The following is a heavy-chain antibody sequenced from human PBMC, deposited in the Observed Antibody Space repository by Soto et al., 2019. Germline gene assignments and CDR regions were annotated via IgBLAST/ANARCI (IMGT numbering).Heavy chain of an antibody. J-gene: IGHJ6*02. CDR3: ARSIRGPRRFNGMDV. Sequence: GSGPTLVNPTETLTLTRTFSGFSLTSPGMCVSWIRQSPGKALEWLALIERDDDDKYYSTSLKTRLTISKDTRKNQVVLTMANMEPADTATYYCARSIRGPRRFNGMDVWGQGTTGSVSS. V-gene: IGHV2-70*13. D-gene: IGHD1-20*01. CDR2: IERDDDDK. CDR1: GFSLTSPGMC.